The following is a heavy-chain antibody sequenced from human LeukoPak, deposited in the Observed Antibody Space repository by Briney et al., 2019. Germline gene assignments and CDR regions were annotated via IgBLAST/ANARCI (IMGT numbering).Heavy chain of an antibody. V-gene: IGHV3-15*01. J-gene: IGHJ4*02. D-gene: IGHD6-19*01. CDR3: TTVQQWLAQALGY. CDR1: GFTFSNAW. Sequence: GGSLRLSCAASGFTFSNAWMTWVRQAPGKGLEWVGYIKKKSDGGATDYAAPVKGRFTISRDDSKDTLYLQTNSLKTEDTAVYYCTTVQQWLAQALGYWGQGTLVTVSS. CDR2: IKKKSDGGAT.